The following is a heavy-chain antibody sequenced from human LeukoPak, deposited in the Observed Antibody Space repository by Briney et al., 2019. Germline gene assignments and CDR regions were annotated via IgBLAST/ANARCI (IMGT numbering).Heavy chain of an antibody. J-gene: IGHJ5*02. CDR2: IRSNSDGGTI. V-gene: IGHV3-15*07. D-gene: IGHD3-22*01. Sequence: GGSLRLSCATSGFTFSNAWMNWVRQAPGKGLEWVGRIRSNSDGGTIDYAAPVKGRFTLPRDDSKTTLYLQMNSLQTEDSAVYYCATDFYDSTWGQGTLVTVSS. CDR3: ATDFYDST. CDR1: GFTFSNAW.